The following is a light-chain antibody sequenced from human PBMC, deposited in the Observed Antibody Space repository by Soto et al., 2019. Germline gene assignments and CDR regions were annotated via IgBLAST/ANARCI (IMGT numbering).Light chain of an antibody. Sequence: QSVLTQPASVSGSPGQSITISCTGTSSDVGGYNSVSWYRQDPGKAPKLMIYDVTNRPSGVSNRFSGSKSGNTASLTISGLQAEDVADYYCSSFTSRIPHVFGTGTRSPS. V-gene: IGLV2-14*01. J-gene: IGLJ1*01. CDR2: DVT. CDR1: SSDVGGYNS. CDR3: SSFTSRIPHV.